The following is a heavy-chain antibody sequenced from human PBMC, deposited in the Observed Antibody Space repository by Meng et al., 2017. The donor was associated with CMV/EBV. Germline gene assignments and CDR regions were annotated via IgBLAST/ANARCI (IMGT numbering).Heavy chain of an antibody. CDR3: AKSTILNPRFDY. V-gene: IGHV3-23*01. Sequence: GESLKISCAASGFTFSSYGMHWVRQAPGKGLEWVSAISGSGGSTYYADSVKGRFTISRDNSKNTLYLQMNSLRTDNTAVYYCAKSTILNPRFDYWGQGTLVTVSS. CDR1: GFTFSSYG. D-gene: IGHD5/OR15-5a*01. J-gene: IGHJ4*02. CDR2: ISGSGGST.